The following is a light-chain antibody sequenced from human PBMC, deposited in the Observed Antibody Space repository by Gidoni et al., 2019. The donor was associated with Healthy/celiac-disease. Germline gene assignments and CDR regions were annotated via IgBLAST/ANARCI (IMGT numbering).Light chain of an antibody. CDR1: SSDAGCHDS. Sequence: QSALTQPPAVSVSPGQSVTNSCTGPSSDAGCHDSVSWYQQHPGNAPNLMIYDVSKRPSGVPDRFSGAKSGNTASMTISGVQAEDEAVYYCCSYAGSYTLVFGGGTKLTVL. CDR2: DVS. V-gene: IGLV2-11*01. CDR3: CSYAGSYTLV. J-gene: IGLJ2*01.